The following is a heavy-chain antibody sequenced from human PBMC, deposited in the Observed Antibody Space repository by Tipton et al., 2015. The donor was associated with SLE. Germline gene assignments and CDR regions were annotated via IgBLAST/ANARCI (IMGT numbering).Heavy chain of an antibody. D-gene: IGHD1-7*01. CDR3: ARDSRTTAAAFDI. Sequence: LSLTCTVSGGSISSSSYYWGWIRQPPGKGLEWIGSIYYSGSTYYNPSLKSRVTISVDTSKNQFSLKLSSVTAADTAVYYCARDSRTTAAAFDIWGQGTMVTVSS. CDR2: IYYSGST. V-gene: IGHV4-39*07. J-gene: IGHJ3*02. CDR1: GGSISSSSYY.